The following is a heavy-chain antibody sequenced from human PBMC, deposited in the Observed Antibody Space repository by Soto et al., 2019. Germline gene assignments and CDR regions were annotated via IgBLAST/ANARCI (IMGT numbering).Heavy chain of an antibody. CDR1: GGSISSYY. V-gene: IGHV4-59*01. D-gene: IGHD4-17*01. CDR3: ASWTTVTTERVAAFDI. Sequence: QVQLQESGPGLVKPSETLSLTCTVSGGSISSYYWSWIRQPPGKGLEWIGYIYYSGSTNYNPSRKSRVTISVDTSKTQFSLTLSSVTAADTAVYYCASWTTVTTERVAAFDIWGQGTMVTVSS. CDR2: IYYSGST. J-gene: IGHJ3*02.